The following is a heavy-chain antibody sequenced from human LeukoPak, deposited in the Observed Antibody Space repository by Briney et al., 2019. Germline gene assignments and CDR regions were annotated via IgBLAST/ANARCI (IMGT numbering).Heavy chain of an antibody. Sequence: ASVKVSCKASGYTFTSYAMNWVQQAPGQGLEWMGWINTDTGNPTYAQGFTGRFVFSLDTSVSTAYLQISSLKADDTAVYFCARGRGAVAALYYFDYWGQGTLVTVSS. CDR3: ARGRGAVAALYYFDY. CDR1: GYTFTSYA. CDR2: INTDTGNP. D-gene: IGHD6-19*01. J-gene: IGHJ4*02. V-gene: IGHV7-4-1*02.